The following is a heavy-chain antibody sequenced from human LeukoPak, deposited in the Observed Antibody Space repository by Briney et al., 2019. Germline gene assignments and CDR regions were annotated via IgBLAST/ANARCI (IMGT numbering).Heavy chain of an antibody. CDR1: GFTFSSYA. CDR2: ISYDGSNK. D-gene: IGHD2-2*03. V-gene: IGHV3-30*04. Sequence: GGSLRLSCAASGFTFSSYAMHWVRQAPGKGLEWVAVISYDGSNKYYADSVKGRFTISRGNSKNTLYLQMNSLRAEDTAVYYCASGYCSSTSCYPYYYGMDVWGKGTTVTVSS. CDR3: ASGYCSSTSCYPYYYGMDV. J-gene: IGHJ6*04.